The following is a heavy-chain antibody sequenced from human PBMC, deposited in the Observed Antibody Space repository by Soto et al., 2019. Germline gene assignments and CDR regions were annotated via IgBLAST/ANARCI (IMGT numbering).Heavy chain of an antibody. CDR2: FDPEDGET. Sequence: ASVKVSCKVSGFTLTELSMHWVRQAPGKGLEWMGGFDPEDGETIYAQKFQGRVTMTEDTSTDTAYMELSSLRSEDTAVYYCATGHSGSYGLFDYWGQGTLVTVAS. J-gene: IGHJ4*02. V-gene: IGHV1-24*01. D-gene: IGHD1-26*01. CDR3: ATGHSGSYGLFDY. CDR1: GFTLTELS.